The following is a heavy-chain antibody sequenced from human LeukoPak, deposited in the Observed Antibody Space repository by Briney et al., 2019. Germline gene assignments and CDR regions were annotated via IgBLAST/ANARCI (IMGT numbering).Heavy chain of an antibody. D-gene: IGHD2-21*02. V-gene: IGHV3-23*01. CDR2: ISGSGGST. CDR3: ANPGIGSDIGY. CDR1: GFTFSSYA. J-gene: IGHJ4*02. Sequence: GRSLRLSCAASGFTFSSYAMSWVRQAPGKGLEWVSAISGSGGSTYYADSVKGRFTISRDNSKNALYLQMNSLRAEDTAVYYCANPGIGSDIGYWGQGTLVTVSS.